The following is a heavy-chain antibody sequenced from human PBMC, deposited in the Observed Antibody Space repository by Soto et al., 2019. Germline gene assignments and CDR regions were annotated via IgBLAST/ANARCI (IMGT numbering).Heavy chain of an antibody. J-gene: IGHJ5*02. V-gene: IGHV3-33*01. CDR1: GFTFSSYG. Sequence: GGSLRLSCAASGFTFSSYGMHWVRQAPGKGLEWVAVIWYDGSNKYYADSVKGRFTISRDNSKNTLYLQMNSLRAEDTAVYYCTSPQSSGYYYGFTSWGQGILVTVSS. D-gene: IGHD3-22*01. CDR2: IWYDGSNK. CDR3: TSPQSSGYYYGFTS.